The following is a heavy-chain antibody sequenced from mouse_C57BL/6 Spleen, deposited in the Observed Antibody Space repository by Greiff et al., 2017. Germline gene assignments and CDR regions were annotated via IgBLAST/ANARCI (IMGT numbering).Heavy chain of an antibody. D-gene: IGHD1-1*01. V-gene: IGHV1-76*01. CDR3: VRRGYGSMDFDY. Sequence: QVHVKQSGAELVRPGASVKLSCKASGYTFTDYYINWVKQRPGQGLEWIARIYPGSGNTYNNEKFKGKATLTAEKSSSTAYMQLSSLTSEDSAVYFCVRRGYGSMDFDYWGQGTTLTVSS. CDR1: GYTFTDYY. CDR2: IYPGSGNT. J-gene: IGHJ2*01.